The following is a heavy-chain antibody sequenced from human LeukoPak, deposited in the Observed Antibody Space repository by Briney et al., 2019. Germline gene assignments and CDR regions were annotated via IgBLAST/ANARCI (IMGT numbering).Heavy chain of an antibody. CDR3: ARGSRWFDP. Sequence: SETLSLTCTVSGYSISSGYYWGWIRQPPGKGLEWIGYIYYSGSTNYNPSLKSRVTISVDTSKNQFSLKLSSVTAADTAVYYCARGSRWFDPWGQGTLVTVSS. V-gene: IGHV4-61*01. J-gene: IGHJ5*02. CDR1: GYSISSGYY. D-gene: IGHD1-26*01. CDR2: IYYSGST.